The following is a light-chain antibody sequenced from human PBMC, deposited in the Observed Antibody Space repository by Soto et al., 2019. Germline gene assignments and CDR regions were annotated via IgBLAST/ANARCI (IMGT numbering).Light chain of an antibody. Sequence: EIVLTQSPGTLSLSPGERATLSCRASQSVSRTYLAWYQQKPGQAPGLLIYDVSIRATGIPDRFSGSGSGTDFALTISRLEPEDFAVYYCQQYGTSPYTFGPGTKLESK. J-gene: IGKJ2*01. CDR1: QSVSRTY. CDR3: QQYGTSPYT. CDR2: DVS. V-gene: IGKV3-20*01.